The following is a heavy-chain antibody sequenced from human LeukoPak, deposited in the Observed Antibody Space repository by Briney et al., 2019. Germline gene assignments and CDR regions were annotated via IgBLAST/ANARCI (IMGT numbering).Heavy chain of an antibody. J-gene: IGHJ4*02. D-gene: IGHD3-3*01. CDR1: GGPIGSGLYS. V-gene: IGHV4-31*11. CDR2: IYSNGST. CDR3: AAYTIFGVAY. Sequence: SQTLSLTCAVSGGPIGSGLYSWTWIRQHPGKGLEWIGSIYSNGSTYYNPSLESRLTISGDASKNHFSLKVNSVSAADTAVYYCAAYTIFGVAYWGQGTLVAVSS.